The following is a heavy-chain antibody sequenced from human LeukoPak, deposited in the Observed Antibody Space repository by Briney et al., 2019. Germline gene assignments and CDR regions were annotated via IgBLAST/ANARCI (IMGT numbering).Heavy chain of an antibody. CDR3: AKFPKSENYFDY. V-gene: IGHV3-23*01. CDR2: ISSSGGST. CDR1: GFTFSTCA. D-gene: IGHD3-3*01. J-gene: IGHJ4*02. Sequence: PGGSLRLPCAASGFTFSTCAMSWVRQAAGKGLEWVSTISSSGGSTYYADSVKGRFTISRDNSKNTLYLQINSLRAEDTAVYYCAKFPKSENYFDYWGQGTLVTVSS.